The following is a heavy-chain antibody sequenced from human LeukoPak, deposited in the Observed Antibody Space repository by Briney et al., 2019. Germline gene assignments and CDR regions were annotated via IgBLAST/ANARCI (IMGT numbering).Heavy chain of an antibody. J-gene: IGHJ5*02. CDR3: ARSYSSGWYLEFDP. V-gene: IGHV1-3*01. CDR2: INAGNGNT. CDR1: GYTFTSYA. Sequence: ASVKVSCKASGYTFTSYAMHWVRQAPGQRLEWMGWINAGNGNTKYSQKFQGRVTITRDTSAGTAYMELSSLRSEDTAVYYCARSYSSGWYLEFDPWGQGTLVTVSS. D-gene: IGHD6-19*01.